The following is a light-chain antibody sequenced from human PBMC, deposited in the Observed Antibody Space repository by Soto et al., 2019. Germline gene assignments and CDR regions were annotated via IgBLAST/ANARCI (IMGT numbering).Light chain of an antibody. V-gene: IGKV1-39*01. CDR1: QSNSSY. CDR3: QQSYSTPET. J-gene: IGKJ1*01. Sequence: DIQMTQSPSSLSASVGDRVTITCRASQSNSSYLNWYQQKPGKAPKLLIYAASSLQSGVPSRFSGSGSGTDFTLTISSLQPEDFATYYCQQSYSTPETFGEVTNVEIK. CDR2: AAS.